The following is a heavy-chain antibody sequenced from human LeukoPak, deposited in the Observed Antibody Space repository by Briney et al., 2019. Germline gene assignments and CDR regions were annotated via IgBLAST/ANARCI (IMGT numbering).Heavy chain of an antibody. D-gene: IGHD3-10*01. J-gene: IGHJ4*01. CDR3: ARARSRWFGELSTPWYIDY. CDR1: GVSFSGYY. CDR2: ITHSGRS. V-gene: IGHV4-34*01. Sequence: PSETLSLTCAVYGVSFSGYYWNWLRQPPGKGLEWIGEITHSGRSTCDPSLRSRVSISVDTSKNQFSLKLTSVTVADTAVYYCARARSRWFGELSTPWYIDYWGHGILVTVSS.